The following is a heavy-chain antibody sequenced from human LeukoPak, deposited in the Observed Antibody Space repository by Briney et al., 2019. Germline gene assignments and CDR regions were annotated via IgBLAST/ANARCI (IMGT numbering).Heavy chain of an antibody. J-gene: IGHJ4*02. V-gene: IGHV1-18*04. CDR1: GYTFTSYG. Sequence: WASVKVSCKAAGYTFTSYGISWVRQAPGQGLEWMGWISAYNGNTNYAQKLQGRVTMTTDTSTSTVYMELRSLRSDDTAVYYCARGGLYCSSTSCYGIEYWSQGTLVTVSS. CDR3: ARGGLYCSSTSCYGIEY. CDR2: ISAYNGNT. D-gene: IGHD2-2*01.